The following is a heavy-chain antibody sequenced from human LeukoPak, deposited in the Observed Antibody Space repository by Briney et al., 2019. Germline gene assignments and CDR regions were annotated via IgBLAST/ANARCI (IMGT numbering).Heavy chain of an antibody. D-gene: IGHD3-10*02. V-gene: IGHV4-4*02. CDR1: GGSISSSNW. J-gene: IGHJ4*02. CDR2: IHHSGST. CDR3: ARDTTAYYYVLAF. Sequence: SGTLSLTCAVSGGSISSSNWWSWVRQPPGKGLEWIGEIHHSGSTNYNPSLKSRVTISVDKSRNQFSLKLSSVTAADTAIYYCARDTTAYYYVLAFWGQGTLVTVSS.